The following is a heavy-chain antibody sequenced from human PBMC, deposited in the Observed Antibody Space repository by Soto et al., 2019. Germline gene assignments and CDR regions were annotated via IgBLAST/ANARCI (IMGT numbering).Heavy chain of an antibody. CDR3: AREVRDYYDSSGYYYPVVIFDP. CDR2: INAGNGNT. CDR1: GYTFTSYA. J-gene: IGHJ5*02. Sequence: ASVKVSCKASGYTFTSYAMHWVRQAPGQRLEWMGWINAGNGNTKYSQKFQGRVTITRDTSASTAYMELSSLRSEDTAVYYCAREVRDYYDSSGYYYPVVIFDPWGQGTLVTVSS. D-gene: IGHD3-22*01. V-gene: IGHV1-3*01.